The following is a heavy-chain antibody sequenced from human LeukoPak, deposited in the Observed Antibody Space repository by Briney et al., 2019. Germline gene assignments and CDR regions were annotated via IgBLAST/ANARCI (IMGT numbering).Heavy chain of an antibody. Sequence: GGSLRLSCAASGFTFSTYEMNWVRQAPGKGLEWVSYINSFANIIYYADSVKGRFTISRDNTKNSLYPQMNSLRVEDTAVYYCARPPDQGGTRGQGTLVTVSS. D-gene: IGHD3-16*01. J-gene: IGHJ4*02. CDR2: INSFANII. V-gene: IGHV3-48*03. CDR1: GFTFSTYE. CDR3: ARPPDQGGT.